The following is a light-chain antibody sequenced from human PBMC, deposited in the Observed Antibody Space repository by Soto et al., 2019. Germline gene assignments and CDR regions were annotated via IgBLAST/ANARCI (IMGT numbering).Light chain of an antibody. CDR1: QSISSW. J-gene: IGKJ1*01. V-gene: IGKV1-5*03. CDR3: QQYNSYSWT. CDR2: KAS. Sequence: DIQMTQSPSTLSPSVGDRVTITCRASQSISSWLAWYQQKPGKAPKILIYKASSLESGVPSRFSGSGSGTECNLTISSLQHDALATYYRQQYNSYSWTFGQGTKVEIK.